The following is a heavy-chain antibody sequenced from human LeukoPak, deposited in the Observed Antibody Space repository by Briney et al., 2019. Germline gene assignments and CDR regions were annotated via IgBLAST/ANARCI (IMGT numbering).Heavy chain of an antibody. CDR1: GGSISSSSYY. V-gene: IGHV4-39*01. D-gene: IGHD1-26*01. CDR2: IYYSGST. CDR3: ARHGIVGATVDY. Sequence: PSGTLSLTCTVSGGSISSSSYYWGWIRQPPGKGLEWIGSIYYSGSTYYNPSLKSRVTISVDTSKNQFSLKLSSVTAADTAVYYCARHGIVGATVDYWGQGTLVTVSS. J-gene: IGHJ4*02.